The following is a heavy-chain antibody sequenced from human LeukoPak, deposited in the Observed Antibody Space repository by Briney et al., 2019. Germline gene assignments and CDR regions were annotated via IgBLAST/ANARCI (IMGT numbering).Heavy chain of an antibody. J-gene: IGHJ4*02. V-gene: IGHV3-23*01. CDR2: IRGSGSST. CDR3: ARADILTGYQDDY. D-gene: IGHD3-9*01. Sequence: SGGSLRLSCAASGFTFSHYAMSWVRQAPGKGLEWVSGIRGSGSSTYYADSVKGRFTISRDNSKNTLYLQMNSLRAEDTAVYYCARADILTGYQDDYWGQGTLVTVSS. CDR1: GFTFSHYA.